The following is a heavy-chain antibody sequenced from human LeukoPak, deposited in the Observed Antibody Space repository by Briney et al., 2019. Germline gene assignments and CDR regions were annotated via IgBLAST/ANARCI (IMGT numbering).Heavy chain of an antibody. D-gene: IGHD2/OR15-2a*01. Sequence: GGSLRLSCAASGFTFSSYAMSWVRQAPGKGLEWVSAISGSGGSTYYADSVKGRFTISRDNSKNTLYLQMNSLRAEDTAVYNCAKDHLSDYYYYYGMDVWGQGTTVTVSS. J-gene: IGHJ6*02. CDR2: ISGSGGST. CDR3: AKDHLSDYYYYYGMDV. V-gene: IGHV3-23*01. CDR1: GFTFSSYA.